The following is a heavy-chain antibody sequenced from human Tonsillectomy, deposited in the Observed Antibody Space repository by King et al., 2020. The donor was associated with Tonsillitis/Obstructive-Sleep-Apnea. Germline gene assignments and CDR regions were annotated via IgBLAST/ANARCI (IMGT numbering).Heavy chain of an antibody. CDR1: GFTFSSYA. CDR2: ISYDGSNK. Sequence: VQLVESGGGVVQPGRSLRLSCAASGFTFSSYAMHWVRQAPGKGLEWVAVISYDGSNKYYADSVKGRFTISRDNSKNTLYLQMNSLRAEDTAVYYCARDYESFLVVVPAAPFDYWGQGTLVTVSS. J-gene: IGHJ4*02. V-gene: IGHV3-30*01. D-gene: IGHD2-2*01. CDR3: ARDYESFLVVVPAAPFDY.